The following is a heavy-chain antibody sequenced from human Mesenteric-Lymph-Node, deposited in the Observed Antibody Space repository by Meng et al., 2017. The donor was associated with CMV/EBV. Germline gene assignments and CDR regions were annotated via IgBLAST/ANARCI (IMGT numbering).Heavy chain of an antibody. Sequence: SGSSIISGAYYWSWIRQPPGKGLEWIGCIYYSGNTNYNPSLRDRVTISVDTSKNQFSLRLNSVTAADTAVYYCARSNSGSLDWFDPWGQGTLVTVSS. CDR2: IYYSGNT. CDR3: ARSNSGSLDWFDP. CDR1: GSSIISGAYY. D-gene: IGHD1-26*01. J-gene: IGHJ5*02. V-gene: IGHV4-61*08.